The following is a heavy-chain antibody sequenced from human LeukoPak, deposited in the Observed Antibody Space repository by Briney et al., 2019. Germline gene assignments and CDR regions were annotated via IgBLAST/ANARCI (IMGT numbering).Heavy chain of an antibody. D-gene: IGHD3-10*01. CDR2: ISYDGNNK. J-gene: IGHJ4*02. Sequence: GGSLRLSCAASGFTFSTYGMHWVRQAPGKGLEGVAVISYDGNNKYYADSGKGRFTISRDNSKSTLYLQMNSLRPEDAAVYYCAKDRDGSGSYFDYWGQGTLVTVSS. CDR3: AKDRDGSGSYFDY. CDR1: GFTFSTYG. V-gene: IGHV3-30*18.